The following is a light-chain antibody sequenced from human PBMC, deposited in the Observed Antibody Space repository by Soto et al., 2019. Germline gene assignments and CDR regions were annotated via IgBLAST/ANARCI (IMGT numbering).Light chain of an antibody. CDR3: SSYTSSSADV. V-gene: IGLV2-14*01. CDR2: DVS. Sequence: QSALTQPASVSGSPGQSITISCTGTSSDVGGYNYVSWYQQHTGKAPKLMIYDVSNRPSGVSNRFSGSNSGNTASLTISGLQAEDEADYYCSSYTSSSADVFGTVTKVTVL. J-gene: IGLJ1*01. CDR1: SSDVGGYNY.